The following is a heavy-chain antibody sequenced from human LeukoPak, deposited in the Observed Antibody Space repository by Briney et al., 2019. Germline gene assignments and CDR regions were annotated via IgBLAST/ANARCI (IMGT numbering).Heavy chain of an antibody. Sequence: PGGSLRLSCAASGFTFSSYAMSWVRQAPGKGLEWVSAISGSGGSTYYADSVKGRFTISRDNSKNALYLQMNSLRAEDTAVYYCAPLWFGELVAIDIWGQGTMVTVSS. CDR2: ISGSGGST. J-gene: IGHJ3*02. CDR3: APLWFGELVAIDI. CDR1: GFTFSSYA. V-gene: IGHV3-23*01. D-gene: IGHD3-10*01.